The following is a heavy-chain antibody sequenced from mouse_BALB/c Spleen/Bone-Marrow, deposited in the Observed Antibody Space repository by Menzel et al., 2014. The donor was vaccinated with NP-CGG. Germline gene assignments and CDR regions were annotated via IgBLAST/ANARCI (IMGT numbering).Heavy chain of an antibody. V-gene: IGHV14-3*02. Sequence: VQLQQSGAELVKPGASVKLSCTASGFNIKDTYMRWVKQRPEQGLEWIGRIDPANGNTKYDPKFQGKATITADTSSNTAYLQLSSLTSEDIAVYYCARWEYYAMDYWGQGTSVTVSS. CDR3: ARWEYYAMDY. CDR2: IDPANGNT. D-gene: IGHD4-1*01. CDR1: GFNIKDTY. J-gene: IGHJ4*01.